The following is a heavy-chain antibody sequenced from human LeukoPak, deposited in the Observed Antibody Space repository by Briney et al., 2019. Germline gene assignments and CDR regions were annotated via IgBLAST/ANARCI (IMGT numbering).Heavy chain of an antibody. CDR3: ARAYPNRGYFDY. CDR2: INSDGSST. D-gene: IGHD3-16*01. J-gene: IGHJ4*02. CDR1: GFTFSSYW. V-gene: IGHV3-74*01. Sequence: PGGSLRLSCAASGFTFSSYWMHWVRQAPGKRLVWVSRINSDGSSTSYADSVKGPFTISRDNAKNTLYLQMNSLRAEDTAVYYCARAYPNRGYFDYWGQGTLVTVSS.